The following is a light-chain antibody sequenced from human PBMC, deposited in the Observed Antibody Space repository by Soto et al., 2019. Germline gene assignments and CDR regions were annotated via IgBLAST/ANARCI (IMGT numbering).Light chain of an antibody. V-gene: IGKV1-9*01. CDR1: QGIRSH. CDR3: QQLLTSPFT. J-gene: IGKJ3*01. Sequence: IQLTQSPSSLSASVGDRVTITCRASQGIRSHLAWYQQKPGKAPNLLIYAASTLQSGVPSRFSGSGSGTDFTLTISSLRPEDFATYYCQQLLTSPFTFGPGTKVD. CDR2: AAS.